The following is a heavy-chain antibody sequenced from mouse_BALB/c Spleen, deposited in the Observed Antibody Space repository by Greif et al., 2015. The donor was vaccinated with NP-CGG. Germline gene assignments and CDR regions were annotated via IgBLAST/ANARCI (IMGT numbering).Heavy chain of an antibody. CDR2: ISSGSSTI. D-gene: IGHD2-2*01. CDR1: GFTFSSFG. Sequence: EVQGVESGGGLVQPGGSRKLSCAASGFTFSSFGMHWVRQAPEKGLEWVAYISSGSSTIYYADTVKGRFTISRDNPKNTLFLQMTSLRSEDTAMYYCARAGYDSPFRYFDVWGAGTTVTASS. J-gene: IGHJ1*01. CDR3: ARAGYDSPFRYFDV. V-gene: IGHV5-17*02.